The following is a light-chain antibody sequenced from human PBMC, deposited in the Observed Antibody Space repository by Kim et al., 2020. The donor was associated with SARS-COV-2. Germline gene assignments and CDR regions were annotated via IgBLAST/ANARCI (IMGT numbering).Light chain of an antibody. CDR1: SSNIGAGYD. CDR2: GNN. CDR3: QSYDSSLSGWV. J-gene: IGLJ3*02. Sequence: RVTSSCTGTSSNIGAGYDEHWYQQLPATAPRHLFHGNNSRPSGVPDRFSGAQSGSSASLATNGLQAEEEADYYCQSYDSSLSGWVFGGGTKLTVL. V-gene: IGLV1-40*01.